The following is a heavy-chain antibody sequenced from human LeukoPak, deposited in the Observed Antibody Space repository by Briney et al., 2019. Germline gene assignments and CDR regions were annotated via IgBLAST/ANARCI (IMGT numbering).Heavy chain of an antibody. J-gene: IGHJ5*02. Sequence: SETLSLTCTVSGGSISSGSYYWGWVRQPPGKGLEWIGSIYYSGSTYCTPSIKSRVTISVDTSKNQFSMKLSSVTAADTAVYYCATLTTRPNWFDPWGQGTLVTVSS. CDR1: GGSISSGSYY. V-gene: IGHV4-39*01. CDR2: IYYSGST. CDR3: ATLTTRPNWFDP. D-gene: IGHD4-11*01.